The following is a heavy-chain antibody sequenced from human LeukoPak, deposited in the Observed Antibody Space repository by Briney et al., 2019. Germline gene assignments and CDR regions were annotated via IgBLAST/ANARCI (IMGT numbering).Heavy chain of an antibody. CDR3: AKSGFGELEYFDY. CDR2: ISWDGVST. D-gene: IGHD3-10*01. Sequence: GGSLRLSCAASGFTFDDYTMHWVRQAPGKGLEWVSLISWDGVSTYYADSVKGRFTISRDNSKNSLYLQMNSLRTEDTALYYCAKSGFGELEYFDYWGQGTLVTVSS. V-gene: IGHV3-43*01. J-gene: IGHJ4*02. CDR1: GFTFDDYT.